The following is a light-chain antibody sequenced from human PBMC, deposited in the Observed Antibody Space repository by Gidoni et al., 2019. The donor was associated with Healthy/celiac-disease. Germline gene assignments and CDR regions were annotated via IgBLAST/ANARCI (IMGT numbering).Light chain of an antibody. J-gene: IGKJ4*01. CDR3: QQNYSNPLT. Sequence: DTQMTQSPSSLSASVGDRVTITCRASQRISSYLNWYQQKPGKAPKLLIYAASSLQSGVPSRFSGSGSGTDFTLTISSLQPEDFATYYCQQNYSNPLTFXGXTKVEIK. V-gene: IGKV1-39*01. CDR1: QRISSY. CDR2: AAS.